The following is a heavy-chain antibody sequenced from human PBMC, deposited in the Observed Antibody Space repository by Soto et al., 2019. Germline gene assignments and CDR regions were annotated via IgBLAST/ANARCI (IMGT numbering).Heavy chain of an antibody. J-gene: IGHJ4*02. Sequence: QLVESGGSLVQPGGSLTLSCAASGFSFSNYAMNWVRQAPGKGLEWVSYITSSSGTIYYADSVKGRFTISRDNAKNSLYLQMNSLRAVDTAVYYCARDHSAGTFPYWGQGTLVTVSS. CDR2: ITSSSGTI. D-gene: IGHD6-13*01. CDR3: ARDHSAGTFPY. CDR1: GFSFSNYA. V-gene: IGHV3-48*01.